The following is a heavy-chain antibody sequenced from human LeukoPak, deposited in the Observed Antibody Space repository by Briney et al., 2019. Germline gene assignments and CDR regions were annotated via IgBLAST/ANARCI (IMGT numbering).Heavy chain of an antibody. D-gene: IGHD6-25*01. J-gene: IGHJ4*02. CDR1: GFSFNNYR. V-gene: IGHV3-7*03. CDR2: IKQDGSEK. Sequence: GGSLRLSCVASGFSFNNYRMTWVRQAPGKGLEWVANIKQDGSEKQYVDSVKGRFAISRDNAKKSLYLQINTLRAEDTAVYYCVRGPHIAATPYWGQGTLVTVSS. CDR3: VRGPHIAATPY.